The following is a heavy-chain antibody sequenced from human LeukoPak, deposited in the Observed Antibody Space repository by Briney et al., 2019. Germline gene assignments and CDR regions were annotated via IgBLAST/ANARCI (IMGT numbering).Heavy chain of an antibody. CDR3: ARVPPLMTTVTKDPTLGYFDY. V-gene: IGHV3-11*04. CDR2: ISSSGSTI. D-gene: IGHD4-11*01. CDR1: GFTFSDYY. J-gene: IGHJ4*02. Sequence: PGGSLRLSCAASGFTFSDYYMSWIRQAPGKGLEWVSYISSSGSTIYYADSVKGRFTISRDNAKNSLYLQMNSLRAEDTAVYYCARVPPLMTTVTKDPTLGYFDYWGQETLVTVSS.